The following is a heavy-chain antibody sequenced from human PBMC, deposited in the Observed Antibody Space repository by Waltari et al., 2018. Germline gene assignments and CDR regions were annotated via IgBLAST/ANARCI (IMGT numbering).Heavy chain of an antibody. Sequence: QVQLVQSGAEVKKPGASVKVSCKASGYTFPIYYIHLGRQAPGQGLEWMGIINPSGGSTSYAQKFQGRVTMTRDTSTSTVYMELSSLRSEDTAVYYCARESRGSYSFDYWGQGTLVTVSS. V-gene: IGHV1-46*01. CDR3: ARESRGSYSFDY. CDR2: INPSGGST. CDR1: GYTFPIYY. D-gene: IGHD1-26*01. J-gene: IGHJ4*02.